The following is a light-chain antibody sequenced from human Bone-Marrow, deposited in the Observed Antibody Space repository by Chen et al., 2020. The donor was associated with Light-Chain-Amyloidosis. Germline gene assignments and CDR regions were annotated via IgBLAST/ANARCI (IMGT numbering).Light chain of an antibody. J-gene: IGKJ5*01. CDR1: QSVHANY. Sequence: EILLTQSPGTLSLSPGERVTLSCRASQSVHANYLTWYQQKPGQAPRLLISGTSSRSAGIPDRSSGSGCGTDVSLTISRLEPGDFAVYYCQQSSRSPITVGQGTRLEIK. V-gene: IGKV3-20*01. CDR2: GTS. CDR3: QQSSRSPIT.